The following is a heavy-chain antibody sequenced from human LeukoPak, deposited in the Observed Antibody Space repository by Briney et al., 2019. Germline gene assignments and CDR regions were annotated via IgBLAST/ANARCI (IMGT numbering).Heavy chain of an antibody. V-gene: IGHV3-9*03. D-gene: IGHD6-13*01. CDR2: ISWNSGSI. CDR3: AKEGSSWSTFDY. J-gene: IGHJ4*02. CDR1: GFTFDDYA. Sequence: GGSLRLSCVASGFTFDDYAMHWVRQAPGKGLEWVSGISWNSGSIGYADSVKGRFTISRDNAKNSLYLQMNSLRAEDMALYYCAKEGSSWSTFDYWGQGTLVTVSS.